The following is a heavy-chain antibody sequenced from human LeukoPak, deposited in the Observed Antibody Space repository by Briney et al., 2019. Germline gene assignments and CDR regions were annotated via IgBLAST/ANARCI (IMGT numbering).Heavy chain of an antibody. D-gene: IGHD5-18*01. Sequence: GGSLRLSCAASGFTFSSYAMSWVRQAPGKGLEWVSAISGSGGSTYYADSVKGRFTISRDNSKNTLYLQMNSLRAEDTAVYYCAKGGREIQPWLHPAFDIWGQGTMVTVSS. CDR1: GFTFSSYA. J-gene: IGHJ3*02. V-gene: IGHV3-23*01. CDR3: AKGGREIQPWLHPAFDI. CDR2: ISGSGGST.